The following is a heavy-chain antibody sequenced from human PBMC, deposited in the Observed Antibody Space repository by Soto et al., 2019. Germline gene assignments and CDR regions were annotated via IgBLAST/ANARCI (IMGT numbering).Heavy chain of an antibody. CDR3: ARGGLIRGVLYY. J-gene: IGHJ4*02. V-gene: IGHV4-34*01. CDR1: GGAVSGDY. D-gene: IGHD3-10*01. Sequence: PSGTLWRSCALDGGAVSGDYRSFIRQPPGKGLEWIGEINHSGSTNYNPSLKSRVTISEDTSKKQFSLELRFVTAADTAVYYCARGGLIRGVLYYWGQGTLVTVSS. CDR2: INHSGST.